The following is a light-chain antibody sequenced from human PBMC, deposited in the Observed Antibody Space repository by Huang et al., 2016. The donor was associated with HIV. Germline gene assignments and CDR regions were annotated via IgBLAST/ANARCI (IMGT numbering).Light chain of an antibody. CDR1: QSISADF. CDR3: HQYDISPGT. J-gene: IGKJ1*01. CDR2: GTS. Sequence: ENALTQSPGTLSLFPGGRTTLSCRASQSISADFLAWYQRKHGQAPRLLIHGTSRRATGVPDRFSGSGSGTDFTLTISRLESEDFAVYYCHQYDISPGTFGQGTKVEIK. V-gene: IGKV3-20*01.